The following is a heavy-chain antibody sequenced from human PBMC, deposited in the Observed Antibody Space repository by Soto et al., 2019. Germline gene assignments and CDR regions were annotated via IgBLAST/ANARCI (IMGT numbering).Heavy chain of an antibody. CDR1: GFTFSSYA. CDR2: ISGSGVST. Sequence: PGGSLRLSCAASGFTFSSYAMSWVRQAPGNGLEWFLAISGSGVSTYYADSVKGRFTISIDNSKNTLYLQMNSLRAEDTAVYYCAKEPLLLRGYSVSNDYWGQGTLVTVSS. D-gene: IGHD2-2*03. V-gene: IGHV3-23*01. CDR3: AKEPLLLRGYSVSNDY. J-gene: IGHJ4*02.